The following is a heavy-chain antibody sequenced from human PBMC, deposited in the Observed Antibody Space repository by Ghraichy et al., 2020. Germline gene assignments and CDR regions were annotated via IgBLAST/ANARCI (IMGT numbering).Heavy chain of an antibody. CDR1: GGSFSGYY. Sequence: SETLSLTCAVYGGSFSGYYWSWIRQPPGKGLEWIGEINHSGSTNYHPSLKSRVTISVDTSKNQFSLKLSSVTAADTAVYYCARLRVAGTDGLSLLGFDYWGQGTLVTVSS. V-gene: IGHV4-34*01. J-gene: IGHJ4*02. D-gene: IGHD6-19*01. CDR3: ARLRVAGTDGLSLLGFDY. CDR2: INHSGST.